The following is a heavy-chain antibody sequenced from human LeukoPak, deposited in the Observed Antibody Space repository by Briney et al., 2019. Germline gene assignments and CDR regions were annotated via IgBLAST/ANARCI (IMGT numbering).Heavy chain of an antibody. J-gene: IGHJ5*02. Sequence: SETLSLTCTVSGGSISGYYWSWIRQPPGRGLEYIGYVDHSGSTNYNPSLRSRVTISVDTSKNQFSLKLSSVTAADTAVYYCARRAAAGNLAFDPWGQGTLVTVSS. CDR1: GGSISGYY. CDR3: ARRAAAGNLAFDP. V-gene: IGHV4-59*08. CDR2: VDHSGST. D-gene: IGHD6-13*01.